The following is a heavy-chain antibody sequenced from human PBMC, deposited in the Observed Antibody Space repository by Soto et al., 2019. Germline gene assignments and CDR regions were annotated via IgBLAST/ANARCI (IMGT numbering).Heavy chain of an antibody. CDR2: IRDSGVTT. CDR3: AKDARRSGIVCEWVA. CDR1: VFTFSDYA. D-gene: IGHD1-26*01. J-gene: IGHJ1*01. Sequence: EVQLLESGGGLIEPGGSLRLSCETSVFTFSDYAMAWVRKAPGKGLEWVSGIRDSGVTTNYPDSVKGRFTVSRDNSKNTLFLQMKSLRAADTAVYYCAKDARRSGIVCEWVAWGQCTLVTVSS. V-gene: IGHV3-23*01.